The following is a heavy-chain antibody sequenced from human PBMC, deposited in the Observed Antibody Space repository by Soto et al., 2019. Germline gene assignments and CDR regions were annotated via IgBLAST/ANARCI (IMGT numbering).Heavy chain of an antibody. Sequence: PSQPLSLTCAISGDSVSSNSAAWNWIRQSPSRGLEWLGRTYYRSKWYNDYAVSVKSRITIDPDTSKNQFSLQLNSVTPEDTAVYYCARDLEYSYGLANFDYWGQGTLVTVSS. CDR2: TYYRSKWYN. D-gene: IGHD5-18*01. CDR3: ARDLEYSYGLANFDY. V-gene: IGHV6-1*01. J-gene: IGHJ4*02. CDR1: GDSVSSNSAA.